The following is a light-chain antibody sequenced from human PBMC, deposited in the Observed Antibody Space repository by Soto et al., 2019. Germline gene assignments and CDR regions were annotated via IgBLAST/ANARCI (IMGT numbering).Light chain of an antibody. V-gene: IGKV1-9*01. CDR3: QQLNRYPLT. CDR2: AAS. Sequence: DIQLTQSPSFLSASVGDRVTITCRASQGISSYLAWYQQKPGKAPKLLIYAASTLQSGVPSRFSGSRSGTEFTLTISSLQPEDFATYYCQQLNRYPLTFGPGTKVDIK. J-gene: IGKJ3*01. CDR1: QGISSY.